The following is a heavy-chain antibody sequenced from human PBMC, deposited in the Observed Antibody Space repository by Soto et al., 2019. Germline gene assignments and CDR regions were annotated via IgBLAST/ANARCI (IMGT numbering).Heavy chain of an antibody. Sequence: FRKVAWDNSAHYWRRCVRQMPGKGLEWMGIINPADSDTRYSPAFQGQVTVSVDKSISNAYLQRGSLKASDTAMYYCVRPDRTGYYAHWGQGTPVTVTS. CDR1: WDNSAHYW. V-gene: IGHV5-51*01. D-gene: IGHD3-9*01. J-gene: IGHJ4*02. CDR2: INPADSDT. CDR3: VRPDRTGYYAH.